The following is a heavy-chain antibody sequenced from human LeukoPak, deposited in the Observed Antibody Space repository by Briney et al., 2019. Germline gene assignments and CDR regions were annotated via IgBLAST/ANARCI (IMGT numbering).Heavy chain of an antibody. Sequence: SVKVSCKASGYTFTSYGISWVRQAPGQGLEWMGGIIPNFGTPNYAQKFQGRVTITADKSTSTAYMELGSLRSEDTAVYYCARVLITSANWFDPWGQGTLVTVSS. CDR2: IIPNFGTP. CDR3: ARVLITSANWFDP. CDR1: GYTFTSYG. D-gene: IGHD1-14*01. V-gene: IGHV1-69*06. J-gene: IGHJ5*02.